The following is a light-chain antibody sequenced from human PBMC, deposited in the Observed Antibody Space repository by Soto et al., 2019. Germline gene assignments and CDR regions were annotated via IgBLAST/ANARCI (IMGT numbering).Light chain of an antibody. CDR1: SSDVGGYKY. J-gene: IGLJ1*01. CDR3: CSYTSSSRYV. CDR2: DVS. V-gene: IGLV2-14*01. Sequence: SALPQPSSVSGSPGQSITISCPGTSSDVGGYKYVSWYQQHPGKAPKFMIYDVSIRPSGVSNCFSGSKSGNTASLTISGLQAEDEADYYCCSYTSSSRYVFGTGTKVTVL.